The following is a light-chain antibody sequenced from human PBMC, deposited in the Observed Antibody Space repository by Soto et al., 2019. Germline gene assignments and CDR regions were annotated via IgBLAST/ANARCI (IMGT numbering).Light chain of an antibody. J-gene: IGKJ1*01. V-gene: IGKV3-20*01. CDR3: HYSGGSASWWT. CDR2: VAS. Sequence: EIVLTQSPGTLSLSPGERATLSCRAGQGLTNTFLAWYQQKPGQAPRLLIYVASARATGIPDRFSGSGSGSDFTLTISRLEPADFAVYYCHYSGGSASWWTCGRGTRVEI. CDR1: QGLTNTF.